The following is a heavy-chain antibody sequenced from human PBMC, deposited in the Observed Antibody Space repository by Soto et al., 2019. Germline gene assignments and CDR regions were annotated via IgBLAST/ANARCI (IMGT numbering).Heavy chain of an antibody. V-gene: IGHV3-21*01. CDR3: ARGGDILTGPQRLVPYYYYGMDV. J-gene: IGHJ6*02. CDR1: GFTFSSYS. Sequence: PGGSLRLSCAASGFTFSSYSMNWVRQAPGKGLEWVSSISSSSSYIYYADSVKGRFTISRDNAKNSLYLQMNSLRAEDTAVYYCARGGDILTGPQRLVPYYYYGMDVWGQGTTVTVSS. CDR2: ISSSSSYI. D-gene: IGHD3-9*01.